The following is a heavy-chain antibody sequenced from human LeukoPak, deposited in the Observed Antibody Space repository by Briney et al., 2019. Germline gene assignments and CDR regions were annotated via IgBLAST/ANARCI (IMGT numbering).Heavy chain of an antibody. CDR2: IYHSGST. CDR1: GYSISSGYY. CDR3: ARGPYFQH. J-gene: IGHJ1*01. V-gene: IGHV4-38-2*02. Sequence: SETLSLTCTVSGYSISSGYYWGWIRQPPGKGLEWIGSIYHSGSTYYNPSLKSRVTISVDTSKNQFSLKLRSVTAADTALYYCARGPYFQHWGQGTLVTVSS.